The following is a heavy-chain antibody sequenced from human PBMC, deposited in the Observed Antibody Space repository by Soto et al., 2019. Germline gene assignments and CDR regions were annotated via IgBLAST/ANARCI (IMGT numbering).Heavy chain of an antibody. CDR2: IYYSGST. Sequence: PSETLSLTCTVSGGSISSYYWSWIRQPPGKGLEWIGYIYYSGSTNYNPSLKSRVTISVDTSKNQFSLKLSSVTAADTAVYYCARVASYCGGDCYVDYYYYMDVWGKGTTVTVSS. V-gene: IGHV4-59*01. J-gene: IGHJ6*03. CDR3: ARVASYCGGDCYVDYYYYMDV. D-gene: IGHD2-21*01. CDR1: GGSISSYY.